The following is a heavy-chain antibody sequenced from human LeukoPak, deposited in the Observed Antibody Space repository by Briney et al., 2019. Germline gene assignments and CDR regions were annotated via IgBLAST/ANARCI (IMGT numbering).Heavy chain of an antibody. D-gene: IGHD5-18*01. CDR1: GGSISSYY. J-gene: IGHJ6*03. Sequence: SETLSLTCTVSGGSISSYYWSWIRQPAGKGLEWIGRIYTSGSTNYNPSLKSRVAMSVDTSKNQFSLKLSSVTAADTAVYYCARTTEGGYTYNYFYYYYMDVWGKGTTVTISS. CDR2: IYTSGST. V-gene: IGHV4-4*07. CDR3: ARTTEGGYTYNYFYYYYMDV.